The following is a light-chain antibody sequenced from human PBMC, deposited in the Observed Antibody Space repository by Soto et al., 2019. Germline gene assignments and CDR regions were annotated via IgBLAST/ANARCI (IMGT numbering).Light chain of an antibody. J-gene: IGKJ4*01. CDR3: QQYGSSPRLT. CDR1: QSVSSN. CDR2: GAS. Sequence: TQSPATLSVSPGERATLSCRASQSVSSNLAWYQQKPGQAPRLLIYGASSRATGIPDRFSGSGSGTDFTLTISRLEPEDFAVYYCQQYGSSPRLTFGGGTKVDIK. V-gene: IGKV3-20*01.